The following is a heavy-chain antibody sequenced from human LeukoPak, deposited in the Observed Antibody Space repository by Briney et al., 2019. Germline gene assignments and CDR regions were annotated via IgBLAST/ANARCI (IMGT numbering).Heavy chain of an antibody. CDR1: GYTFTSYG. Sequence: GASVTLSCKASGYTFTSYGISWVRQAPGQGLEWMGWISAYNGNTNYAQKLQGRVTMTTDTSTSTAYMELRSLRSDDTAVYYCARQDSSWYKGFDPWGQGTLVTVSS. CDR3: ARQDSSWYKGFDP. V-gene: IGHV1-18*01. CDR2: ISAYNGNT. D-gene: IGHD6-13*01. J-gene: IGHJ5*02.